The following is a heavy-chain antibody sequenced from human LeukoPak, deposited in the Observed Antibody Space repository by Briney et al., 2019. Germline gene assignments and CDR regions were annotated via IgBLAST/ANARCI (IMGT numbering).Heavy chain of an antibody. CDR3: ARGPGYCSSTSCLHYYYYGMDV. V-gene: IGHV1-8*01. CDR1: GYTFTSYD. Sequence: ASVKVSCKASGYTFTSYDINWVRQATGQGLEWMGWMNPNCGNTGYAQKFQGRVTMTRNTSISTAYMELSSLRSEDTAVYYCARGPGYCSSTSCLHYYYYGMDVWGQGTTVTVSS. CDR2: MNPNCGNT. D-gene: IGHD2-2*01. J-gene: IGHJ6*02.